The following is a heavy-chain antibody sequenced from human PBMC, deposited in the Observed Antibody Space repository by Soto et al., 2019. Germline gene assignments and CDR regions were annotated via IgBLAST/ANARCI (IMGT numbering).Heavy chain of an antibody. Sequence: SVKVSCKVSGGGTFSSYAISWVRQAPGQGLEWMGGIIPIFGTANYAQKFQGRVTITADESTSTAYMELSSLRSEDTAVYYCARDSPQAPFDYWGQGTLVTVSS. CDR3: ARDSPQAPFDY. CDR2: IIPIFGTA. J-gene: IGHJ4*02. CDR1: GGGTFSSYA. V-gene: IGHV1-69*13.